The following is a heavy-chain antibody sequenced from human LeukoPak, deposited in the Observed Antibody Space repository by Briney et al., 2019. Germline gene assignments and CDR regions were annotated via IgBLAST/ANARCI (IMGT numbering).Heavy chain of an antibody. Sequence: ASVKVSCKASGYTFTGYYMHWVRQAPGQGPEWMGWINPNSGGTNYAQKFQGRVTMTRDTSISTAYMELSRLRSDDTAVYYCARDHHDYYDSSGYYFFWGQGTLVTVSS. CDR2: INPNSGGT. J-gene: IGHJ4*02. CDR3: ARDHHDYYDSSGYYFF. CDR1: GYTFTGYY. V-gene: IGHV1-2*02. D-gene: IGHD3-22*01.